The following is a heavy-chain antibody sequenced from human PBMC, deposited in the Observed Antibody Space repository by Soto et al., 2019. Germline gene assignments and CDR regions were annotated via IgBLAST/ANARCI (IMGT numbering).Heavy chain of an antibody. CDR3: ARVTATHYYYYMDV. Sequence: ASETLSLTCTVSGGSISSYYWSWIRQPPGKGLEWIGYIYYSGSTNYNPSLKSRVTISVDTSKNQFSLKLSSVTAADTAVYYCARVTATHYYYYMDVWGKGTTVTVSS. V-gene: IGHV4-59*01. D-gene: IGHD2-21*02. CDR2: IYYSGST. CDR1: GGSISSYY. J-gene: IGHJ6*03.